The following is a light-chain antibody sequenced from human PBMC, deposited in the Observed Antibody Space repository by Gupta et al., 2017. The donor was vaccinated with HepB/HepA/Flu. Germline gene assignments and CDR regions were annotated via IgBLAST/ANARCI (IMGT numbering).Light chain of an antibody. CDR3: HQHYDTPYT. J-gene: IGKJ2*01. CDR2: WAS. Sequence: IVVNQSPDSLAVSLGERATINCKSSQSVFFSSNNKNYLSWYQQKPGQPPKLLIYWASTRESGVPDRFSGSGSETDFTLTISSLQTEDVAVYYCHQHYDTPYTFGQGTKLEIK. CDR1: QSVFFSSNNKNY. V-gene: IGKV4-1*01.